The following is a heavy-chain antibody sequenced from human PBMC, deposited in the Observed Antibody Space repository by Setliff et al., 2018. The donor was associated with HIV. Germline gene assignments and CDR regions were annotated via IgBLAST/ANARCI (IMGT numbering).Heavy chain of an antibody. CDR1: GYTFTGYY. V-gene: IGHV1-2*02. D-gene: IGHD6-19*01. J-gene: IGHJ5*02. Sequence: ASVKVSCKASGYTFTGYYMHWVRQAPGQGLEWMGWINPNSGGTNYAQKFQGRVTITADESTSTAYMELSSLRSEDTAVYYCARAGYSSGWYSAWGQGTLVTVSS. CDR2: INPNSGGT. CDR3: ARAGYSSGWYSA.